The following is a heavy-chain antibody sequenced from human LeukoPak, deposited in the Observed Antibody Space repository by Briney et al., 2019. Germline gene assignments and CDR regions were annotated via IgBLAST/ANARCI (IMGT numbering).Heavy chain of an antibody. J-gene: IGHJ5*02. D-gene: IGHD2-2*02. CDR1: GGSFSGYY. CDR2: INHSGST. CDR3: ARGSPRGYCSSTSCYKGGGWFDP. V-gene: IGHV4-34*01. Sequence: PSETLSLTCAVYGGSFSGYYWSWIRQPPGKGLEWIGEINHSGSTNYNPSLKSRVTISVDTSKNQFSLKLSSVTAADTAVYYCARGSPRGYCSSTSCYKGGGWFDPWGQGTLVTVSS.